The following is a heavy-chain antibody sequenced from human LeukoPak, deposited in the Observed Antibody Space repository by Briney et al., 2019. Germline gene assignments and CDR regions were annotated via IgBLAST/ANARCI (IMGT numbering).Heavy chain of an antibody. D-gene: IGHD2-15*01. Sequence: SETLSLTCAVYGGSFSGYYWSWIRQPPGKGLEWIGEINHSGSTNYNPSLKSRVTISVDTSKNQFSLKLSSVTAADTAVYYCARYCSGGSCCSGAFDIWGQGTMVTVSS. J-gene: IGHJ3*02. V-gene: IGHV4-34*01. CDR2: INHSGST. CDR1: GGSFSGYY. CDR3: ARYCSGGSCCSGAFDI.